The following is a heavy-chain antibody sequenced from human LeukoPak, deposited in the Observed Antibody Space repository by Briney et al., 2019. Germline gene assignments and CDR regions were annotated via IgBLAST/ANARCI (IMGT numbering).Heavy chain of an antibody. V-gene: IGHV3-30*18. D-gene: IGHD6-19*01. CDR3: AKSGQWLVRSGVFDY. J-gene: IGHJ4*02. CDR1: GLSFSSYS. Sequence: GGSLRLSCVASGLSFSSYSMHWVRQAPGKGPEWVAVISYDGSYKYVADSVKGRFTISRDNSKNTLYLQMNSLRAEDTAVYYCAKSGQWLVRSGVFDYWGQGTLVTVSS. CDR2: ISYDGSYK.